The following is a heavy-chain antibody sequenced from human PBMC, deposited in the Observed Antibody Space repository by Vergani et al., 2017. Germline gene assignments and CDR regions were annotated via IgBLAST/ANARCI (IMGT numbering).Heavy chain of an antibody. J-gene: IGHJ4*02. D-gene: IGHD2-15*01. V-gene: IGHV3-30*02. CDR1: GFTFTNYG. CDR2: TRYIGIVE. Sequence: QVQLVESGGGVVQPGGSLRLPCAASGFTFTNYGMHWVRQAPGKGLAWVAFTRYIGIVEYYGDSVGGRFTISRDNSKNTLYLQMNRLRPEDTAVYYCATAGAAYCRGASCYDFFEYWGQGTLVTVAS. CDR3: ATAGAAYCRGASCYDFFEY.